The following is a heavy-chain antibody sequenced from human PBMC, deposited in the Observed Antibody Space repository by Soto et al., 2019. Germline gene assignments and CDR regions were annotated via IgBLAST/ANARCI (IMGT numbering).Heavy chain of an antibody. J-gene: IGHJ6*02. Sequence: PSETLSLTCTVSGGSISSGGYYWSWIRQHPGKGLEWIGYIYYSGSTYYNPSLKSRVTISVDTSKNQFSLKLSSVTAADTAVYYCARDQTPRSHYYYGMDVWGQGTTVTVSS. V-gene: IGHV4-31*03. CDR3: ARDQTPRSHYYYGMDV. D-gene: IGHD1-26*01. CDR1: GGSISSGGYY. CDR2: IYYSGST.